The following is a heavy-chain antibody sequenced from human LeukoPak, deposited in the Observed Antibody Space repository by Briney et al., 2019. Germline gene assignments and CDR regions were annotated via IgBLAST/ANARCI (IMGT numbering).Heavy chain of an antibody. D-gene: IGHD3-22*01. J-gene: IGHJ3*02. V-gene: IGHV4-34*01. CDR3: ARGRHYYDSSGYSPAFDI. CDR2: INHSGST. Sequence: SETLSLTCAVYGGSSSGYYWSWIRQPPGKGLEWIGEINHSGSTNYNPSLKSRVTISVDTSKNQFSLKLSSVTAAHTAVYYCARGRHYYDSSGYSPAFDIWGQGTMVTVSS. CDR1: GGSSSGYY.